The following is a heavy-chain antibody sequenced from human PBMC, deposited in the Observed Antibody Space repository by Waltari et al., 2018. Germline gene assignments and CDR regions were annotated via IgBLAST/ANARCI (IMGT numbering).Heavy chain of an antibody. Sequence: QVQLVQSGAEVKKPGASVKVSCTASGYTFTGYYMHSVRQAPGQGLEWTGWINPNSGGTNYAQKFQGRVTMTRDTSISTAYMELSRLRSDDTAVYYCARALAAAAPESGPWGQGTLVTVSS. CDR2: INPNSGGT. J-gene: IGHJ5*02. D-gene: IGHD6-13*01. CDR3: ARALAAAAPESGP. V-gene: IGHV1-2*02. CDR1: GYTFTGYY.